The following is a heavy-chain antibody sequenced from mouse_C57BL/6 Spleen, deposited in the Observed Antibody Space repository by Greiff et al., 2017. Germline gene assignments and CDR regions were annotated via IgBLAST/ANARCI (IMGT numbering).Heavy chain of an antibody. Sequence: QVQLQQSGPELVKPGASVKLSCKASGYTFTSYCMQWVKQRPGQGLEWIGEIDPSDSYTNYNQKFKGKATLTVDKSSSTAYMQLSSLTSEDSAVYYCARGPDSSDYWFAYWGQGTLVTVSA. CDR1: GYTFTSYC. D-gene: IGHD3-2*02. CDR2: IDPSDSYT. V-gene: IGHV1-50*01. J-gene: IGHJ3*01. CDR3: ARGPDSSDYWFAY.